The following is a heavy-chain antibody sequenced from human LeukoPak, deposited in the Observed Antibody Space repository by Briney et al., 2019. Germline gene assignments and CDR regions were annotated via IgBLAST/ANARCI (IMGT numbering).Heavy chain of an antibody. V-gene: IGHV3-66*02. CDR3: ARQDVLRFLEWSPDAFDI. D-gene: IGHD3-3*01. Sequence: PGGSLRLSCAASGFTASSNYMSWVRQAPGKGLEWVSVIYSGGSTYYADSVKGRFTISRDNSKNTLYLQMNSLRAEDTAVYYCARQDVLRFLEWSPDAFDIWGQGTMVTVSS. CDR2: IYSGGST. J-gene: IGHJ3*02. CDR1: GFTASSNY.